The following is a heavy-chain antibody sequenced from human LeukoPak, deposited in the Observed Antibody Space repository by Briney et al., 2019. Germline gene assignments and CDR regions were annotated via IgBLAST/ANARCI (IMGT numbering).Heavy chain of an antibody. D-gene: IGHD7-27*01. CDR1: GXTFSSYA. Sequence: GRSLRLSCAASGXTFSSYAMHWVRQAPGKGREWVAVISYDGSNKYYADSVKGRFTISRDNSKNTLYLQMNSLRAEDTAVYYCAREVWGQVYFDYWGQGTLVTVSS. V-gene: IGHV3-30-3*01. CDR2: ISYDGSNK. J-gene: IGHJ4*02. CDR3: AREVWGQVYFDY.